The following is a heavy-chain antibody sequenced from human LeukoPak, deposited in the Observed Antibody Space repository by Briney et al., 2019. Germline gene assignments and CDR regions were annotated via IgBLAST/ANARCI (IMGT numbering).Heavy chain of an antibody. CDR3: ARHYYDSSGYTHFDY. CDR2: INWNGGST. Sequence: TGGSLRLSCAASGLTFDDYGMSWVRQAPGKGLEWVSGINWNGGSTGYADSVKGRFTISRDNAKNSLYLQMNSLRAEDTALYYCARHYYDSSGYTHFDYWGQGTLVTVSS. CDR1: GLTFDDYG. J-gene: IGHJ4*02. V-gene: IGHV3-20*04. D-gene: IGHD3-22*01.